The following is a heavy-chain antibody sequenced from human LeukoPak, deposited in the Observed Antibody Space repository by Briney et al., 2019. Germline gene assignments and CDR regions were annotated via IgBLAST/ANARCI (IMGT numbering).Heavy chain of an antibody. V-gene: IGHV4-61*02. CDR2: IYTSGST. CDR3: AGLRITMVRGRAFDI. D-gene: IGHD3-10*01. CDR1: GGSISSGSYY. Sequence: SQTLSLTCTVSGGSISSGSYYWSWIRQPAGKGLEWIGRIYTSGSTNYNPSLKSRVTISVDTSKNQFSLKLSSVTAADTAVYYCAGLRITMVRGRAFDIWGQGTMDTVSS. J-gene: IGHJ3*02.